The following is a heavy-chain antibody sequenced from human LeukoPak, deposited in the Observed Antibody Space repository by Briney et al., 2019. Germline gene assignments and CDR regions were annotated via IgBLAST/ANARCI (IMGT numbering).Heavy chain of an antibody. J-gene: IGHJ1*01. V-gene: IGHV3-21*01. CDR2: ISSSSSYI. CDR1: GFTFSSYS. D-gene: IGHD2-15*01. CDR3: VRLGYCSGGSCDDYFQH. Sequence: GGSLRLSCAASGFTFSSYSMNWVRQAPGKGLEWVPSISSSSSYIYYADSVKGRFTISRDNAKNSLYLQMNSLRAEDTAVYYCVRLGYCSGGSCDDYFQHWGRGTLVTVSS.